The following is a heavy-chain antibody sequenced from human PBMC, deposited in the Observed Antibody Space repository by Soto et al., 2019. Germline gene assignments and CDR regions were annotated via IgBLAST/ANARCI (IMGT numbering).Heavy chain of an antibody. Sequence: VGSLRLSCAASGFTFSGYTIHWVRQAPGKGLEWLALIWFDGTNKYYADSVRGRFTISRDNAKNTLYLQMNSLRAEDTAVYYCARDLGYNYGHHFDYWGQGTMVTVSS. V-gene: IGHV3-33*01. CDR3: ARDLGYNYGHHFDY. J-gene: IGHJ4*02. CDR2: IWFDGTNK. CDR1: GFTFSGYT. D-gene: IGHD5-18*01.